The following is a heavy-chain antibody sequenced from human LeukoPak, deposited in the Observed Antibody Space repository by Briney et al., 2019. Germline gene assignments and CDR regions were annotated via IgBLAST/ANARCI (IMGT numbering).Heavy chain of an antibody. Sequence: PGGSLRLSCAASGFTFSSYSMNWVRQAPGKGLEWVSYISSSSSSTIYYADSVKGRFTISRDNAKNSLYLQMNSLRAKDTAVYYCAREGVVGACFDYWGQGTLVTVSS. CDR1: GFTFSSYS. V-gene: IGHV3-48*01. J-gene: IGHJ4*02. CDR3: AREGVVGACFDY. CDR2: ISSSSSSTI. D-gene: IGHD1-26*01.